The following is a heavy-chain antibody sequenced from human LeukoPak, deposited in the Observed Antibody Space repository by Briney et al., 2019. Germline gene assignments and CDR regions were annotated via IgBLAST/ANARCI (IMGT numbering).Heavy chain of an antibody. Sequence: GGSLRLSCAASGFILKSYNMNWVRQAPGEGLEWVSSISRSSTYIYHGDSVQGRFTLSRDNAKNPLYLKMNRLRAEDTAVYYCARGGRYGDYGMDVWGQGPTVSVSS. V-gene: IGHV3-21*01. J-gene: IGHJ6*02. D-gene: IGHD4/OR15-4a*01. CDR3: ARGGRYGDYGMDV. CDR1: GFILKSYN. CDR2: ISRSSTYI.